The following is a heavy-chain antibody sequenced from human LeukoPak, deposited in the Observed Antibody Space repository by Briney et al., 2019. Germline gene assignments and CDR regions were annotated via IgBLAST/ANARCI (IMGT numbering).Heavy chain of an antibody. Sequence: GGSLRLSCAASGFTFSNYAMCWVRQAPGKGLEWVSVISGSGGSTYYTDSVKGRFTISRDNSKNTLYLQMYSLRAEDTAVYYCAKARPVEWELSYIYQDFDFWGQGTLVTVSS. CDR1: GFTFSNYA. D-gene: IGHD1-26*01. CDR2: ISGSGGST. V-gene: IGHV3-23*01. CDR3: AKARPVEWELSYIYQDFDF. J-gene: IGHJ4*02.